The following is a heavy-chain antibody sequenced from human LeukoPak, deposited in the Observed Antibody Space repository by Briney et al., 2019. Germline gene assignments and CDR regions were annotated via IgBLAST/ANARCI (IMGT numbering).Heavy chain of an antibody. J-gene: IGHJ6*02. Sequence: GGSLRLSCAASGFTFSSYGMHWVRQAPGKGREWVAVIWYDGSNKYYADSVKGRFTISRDNSKNTLYLQMNSLRAEDTAVYYCARDRISLGRYGMDVWGQGTTVTVSS. CDR3: ARDRISLGRYGMDV. D-gene: IGHD2-15*01. CDR1: GFTFSSYG. CDR2: IWYDGSNK. V-gene: IGHV3-33*01.